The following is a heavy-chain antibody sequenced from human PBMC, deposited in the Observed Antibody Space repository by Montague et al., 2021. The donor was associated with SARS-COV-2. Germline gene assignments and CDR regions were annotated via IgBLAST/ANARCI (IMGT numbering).Heavy chain of an antibody. D-gene: IGHD1-26*01. CDR1: GGSIISGFHF. CDR2: IYFSGSS. Sequence: TLSLTCTVSGGSIISGFHFWSWIRQHPEKGLEWIGYIYFSGSSLYNLSLNSRVTMSVDTSMSQFSLNLRSVTAADTAIYYCARQVAATTAFDSWGQGTLVSVSS. V-gene: IGHV4-31*03. J-gene: IGHJ4*02. CDR3: ARQVAATTAFDS.